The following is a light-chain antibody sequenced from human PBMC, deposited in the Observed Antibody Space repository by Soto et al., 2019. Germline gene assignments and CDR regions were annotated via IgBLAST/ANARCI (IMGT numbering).Light chain of an antibody. CDR2: DAS. CDR3: HQRYNWLT. J-gene: IGKJ4*01. Sequence: EIVLTQSPGTLSLSPGEGATLSCRASQSVSSYLAWYQQKPGQAPRLLIYDASNRATGIPARFSGSGSGTDFTLTISSLEPEDFAVYYCHQRYNWLTFGGGTKVDIK. V-gene: IGKV3-11*01. CDR1: QSVSSY.